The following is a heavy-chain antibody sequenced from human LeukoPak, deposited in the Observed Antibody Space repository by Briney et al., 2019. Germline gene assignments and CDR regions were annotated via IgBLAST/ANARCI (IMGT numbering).Heavy chain of an antibody. V-gene: IGHV3-23*01. Sequence: PGGSLRLSCAASGFTFSSYAMSWVRQAPGKGLEWVSAISGSGGSTYYAGSVKGRFTISRDNSKNTLYLQMNSLRAEDTAVYYYAKSRMVAARHFDYWGQGTLVTVSS. CDR3: AKSRMVAARHFDY. CDR2: ISGSGGST. CDR1: GFTFSSYA. J-gene: IGHJ4*02. D-gene: IGHD2-15*01.